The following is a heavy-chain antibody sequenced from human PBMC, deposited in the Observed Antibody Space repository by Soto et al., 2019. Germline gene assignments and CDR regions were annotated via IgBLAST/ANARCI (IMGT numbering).Heavy chain of an antibody. CDR1: VGSISSGDYY. V-gene: IGHV4-30-4*01. D-gene: IGHD3-3*01. CDR2: IYYSGST. Sequence: SETLSLTCTVSVGSISSGDYYWSWIRQPPGKGLEWIGYIYYSGSTYYNPSLKSRVTISVDTSKNQFSLKLSSVTAADTAVYYCARDNILGILYGGMDVWGQGTTVTSP. CDR3: ARDNILGILYGGMDV. J-gene: IGHJ6*02.